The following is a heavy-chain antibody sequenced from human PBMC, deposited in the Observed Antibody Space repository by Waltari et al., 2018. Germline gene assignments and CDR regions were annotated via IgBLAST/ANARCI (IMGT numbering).Heavy chain of an antibody. J-gene: IGHJ5*02. D-gene: IGHD3-10*01. CDR1: GYSFTSYW. CDR2: IYPGDSDT. V-gene: IGHV5-51*01. CDR3: ARQTYYYGSGSYLGWFDP. Sequence: EVQLVQSGAEVKKPGESLKISCKGSGYSFTSYWIGWVRQMPGKGLEWMGIIYPGDSDTRYSPSFQGQVTISADKSISTAYLQWSSLKASDTAMYYCARQTYYYGSGSYLGWFDPWGQGTLVTVSS.